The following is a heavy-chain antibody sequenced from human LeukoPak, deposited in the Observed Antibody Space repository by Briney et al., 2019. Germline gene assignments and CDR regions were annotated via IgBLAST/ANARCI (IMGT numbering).Heavy chain of an antibody. CDR2: INPNSGGT. V-gene: IGHV1-2*02. Sequence: ASVKVSCKASGYTFTGYYMHWVRQAPGQGLEWMGWINPNSGGTNYAQKFRGRVTMTRDTSISTAYMELSRLRSDDTAEYYCATLTVTTTNFDIWGQGTMVTVSS. CDR3: ATLTVTTTNFDI. J-gene: IGHJ3*02. CDR1: GYTFTGYY. D-gene: IGHD4-17*01.